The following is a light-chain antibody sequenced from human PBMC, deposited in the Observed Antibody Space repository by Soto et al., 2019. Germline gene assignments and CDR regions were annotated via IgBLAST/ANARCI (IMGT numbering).Light chain of an antibody. CDR1: QSVTNS. CDR3: HPYGSSRT. J-gene: IGKJ1*01. Sequence: EIVLTQSPATLSLSPGERATLSCRASQSVTNSLAWYQQKPGQAPRLLVYDASNRATGIPTRFSGSGSGTDFTLTINRLEPEDFAVYYCHPYGSSRTFGQGTKVDIK. V-gene: IGKV3-20*01. CDR2: DAS.